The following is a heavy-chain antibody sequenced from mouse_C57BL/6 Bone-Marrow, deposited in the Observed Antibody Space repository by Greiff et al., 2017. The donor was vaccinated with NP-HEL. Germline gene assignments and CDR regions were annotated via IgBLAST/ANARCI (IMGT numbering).Heavy chain of an antibody. J-gene: IGHJ4*01. D-gene: IGHD1-1*01. CDR3: ARKRSFIRGDYYAMDY. V-gene: IGHV1-64*01. CDR2: IHPNSGST. Sequence: QVQLKQPGAELVKPGASVKLSCKASGYTFTSYWMHWVKQRPGQGLEWIGMIHPNSGSTNYNEKFKSKATLTVDKSSSTAYMQLSSLTSEDSAVYYCARKRSFIRGDYYAMDYWGQGTSVTVSS. CDR1: GYTFTSYW.